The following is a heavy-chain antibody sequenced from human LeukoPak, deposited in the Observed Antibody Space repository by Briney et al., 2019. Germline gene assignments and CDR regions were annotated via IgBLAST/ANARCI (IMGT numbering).Heavy chain of an antibody. CDR3: ARVGYYSSGPFSYFDY. D-gene: IGHD3-10*01. CDR2: ISYDGSNE. V-gene: IGHV3-30-3*01. J-gene: IGHJ4*02. Sequence: GESLRLSCAASGFTFSRYAMHWVRQAPGKGQEWVAVISYDGSNEYYADSVKGRFTISRDSSENTLYLQMNSLRVEDTAVYYCARVGYYSSGPFSYFDYWGQGTLVTVSS. CDR1: GFTFSRYA.